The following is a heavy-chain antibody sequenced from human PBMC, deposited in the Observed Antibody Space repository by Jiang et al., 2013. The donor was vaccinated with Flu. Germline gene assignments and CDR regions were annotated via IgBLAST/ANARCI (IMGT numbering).Heavy chain of an antibody. D-gene: IGHD3-10*01. J-gene: IGHJ5*02. V-gene: IGHV4-31*03. CDR1: GGSISSVGYY. CDR3: ARNTEITMIRGVYNWFDP. CDR2: IYYSGNI. Sequence: SQTLSLICNVSGGSISSVGYYWSWIRQPPGGGLEWIGNIYYSGNIYYNPSLKSRLTLSVDTSKNQFSLRLTSVTAADTAVYYCARNTEITMIRGVYNWFDPWGQGTLVTVSS.